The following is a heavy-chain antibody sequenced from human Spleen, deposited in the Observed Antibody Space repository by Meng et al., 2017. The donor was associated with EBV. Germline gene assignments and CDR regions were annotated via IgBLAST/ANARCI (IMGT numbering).Heavy chain of an antibody. D-gene: IGHD6-25*01. CDR2: TNEDGRIT. CDR3: SRDLAGSDDD. CDR1: GFTFSRYW. Sequence: EGQVGGVGGVLFQPGGALRLSCAASGFTFSRYWMHWVRQAPGKGLLWVSRTNEDGRITDYADSVKGRFIISRDNTKNMLYLQMNSLRVEDTAVYFCSRDLAGSDDDWGPGTLVTVSS. J-gene: IGHJ4*02. V-gene: IGHV3-74*01.